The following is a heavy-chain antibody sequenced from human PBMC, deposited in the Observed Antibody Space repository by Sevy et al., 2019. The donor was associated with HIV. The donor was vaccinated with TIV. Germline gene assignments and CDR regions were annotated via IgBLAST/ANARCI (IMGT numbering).Heavy chain of an antibody. Sequence: GGSLRLSCAASGFTFSSYAMHWVRQAPGKGLEWVAVISYDGSNKYYADSVKGRFTISRDNSKNTLYLQMNSLRAEDTAVYYCARVGGHITIFGVVIKGAFDIWGQGTMVTVSS. CDR3: ARVGGHITIFGVVIKGAFDI. CDR2: ISYDGSNK. D-gene: IGHD3-3*01. CDR1: GFTFSSYA. J-gene: IGHJ3*02. V-gene: IGHV3-30-3*01.